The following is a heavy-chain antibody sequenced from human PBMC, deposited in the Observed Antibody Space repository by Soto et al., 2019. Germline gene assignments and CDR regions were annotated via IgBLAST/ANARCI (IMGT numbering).Heavy chain of an antibody. D-gene: IGHD3-10*01. CDR2: ISSLSSPR. CDR1: GFTFGGYS. V-gene: IGHV3-48*02. Sequence: EVQLVESGGGLVQTGGSLRLSCAASGFTFGGYSMNWVRQAPGKGLEWISYISSLSSPRYYAESVEGRFIISRDNANNSLYLQMNSLRDEDTAVYFCVREDILGVRSFDYWGQGTLVTVSS. CDR3: VREDILGVRSFDY. J-gene: IGHJ4*02.